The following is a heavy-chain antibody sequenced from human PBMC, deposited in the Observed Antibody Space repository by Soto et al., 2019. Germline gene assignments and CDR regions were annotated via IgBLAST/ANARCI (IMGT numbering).Heavy chain of an antibody. Sequence: GASVKVSCKASGYTFTNYAIHWVRQAPGQSLEWMGWINSGNGNTKYSQKFQDRVTITRDTSASTVYMALSSLRFEDTAVYYCAREQQLDTGNFDYWGQGTLVTVSS. J-gene: IGHJ4*02. V-gene: IGHV1-3*01. D-gene: IGHD1-1*01. CDR2: INSGNGNT. CDR1: GYTFTNYA. CDR3: AREQQLDTGNFDY.